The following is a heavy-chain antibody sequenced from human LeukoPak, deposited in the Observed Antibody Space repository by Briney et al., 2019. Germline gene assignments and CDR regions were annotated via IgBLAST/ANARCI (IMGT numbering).Heavy chain of an antibody. J-gene: IGHJ4*02. CDR2: INPNSGGT. D-gene: IGHD6-19*01. V-gene: IGHV1-2*02. CDR3: ARDIAVAGTIDY. CDR1: GYTFTGYY. Sequence: ASVKVSCKASGYTFTGYYMHWVRQAPGQGLEWMGWINPNSGGTNYAQKFQGRVTMTRDTSISTAYMELSRLRSDDTAVYYCARDIAVAGTIDYWGQGTLATVSS.